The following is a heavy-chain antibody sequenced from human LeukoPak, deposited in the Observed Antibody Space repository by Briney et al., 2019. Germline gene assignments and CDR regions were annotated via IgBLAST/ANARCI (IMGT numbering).Heavy chain of an antibody. D-gene: IGHD2-21*01. CDR1: GYTFTGYY. CDR3: AREEYGGYFDY. V-gene: IGHV1-2*02. Sequence: ASVKVSCKASGYTFTGYYIHWVRQAPGQGLEWMGWINPNSGGTNYAQKFQGRVTMTRDTSISTAYMELSRLRSDDTAVYFCAREEYGGYFDYWGQGTLVTVSS. J-gene: IGHJ4*02. CDR2: INPNSGGT.